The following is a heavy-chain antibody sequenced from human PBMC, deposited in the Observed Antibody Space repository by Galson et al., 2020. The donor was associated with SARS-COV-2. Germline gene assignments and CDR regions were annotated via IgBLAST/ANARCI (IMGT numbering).Heavy chain of an antibody. D-gene: IGHD1-1*01. J-gene: IGHJ5*02. CDR2: ISSSISTI. CDR3: AREVNERWFDP. CDR1: GFTFSSYI. Sequence: GGSLSLSCAASGFTFSSYIMNWVRQAPGKGLEWVSYISSSISTIYYSDSVKGRFTISRANAKNSLYLQMNSLRAEDTAVYYCAREVNERWFDPWGQGTLVTVSS. V-gene: IGHV3-48*01.